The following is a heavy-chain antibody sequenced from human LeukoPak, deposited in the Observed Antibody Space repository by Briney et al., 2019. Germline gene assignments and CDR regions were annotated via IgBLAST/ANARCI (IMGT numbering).Heavy chain of an antibody. J-gene: IGHJ3*02. Sequence: GGSLRLSCAASGFTFSSYSMNWVRQAPGKGLEWVSYISSSSSTIYYADSVKGRFTISRDNAKNSLYLQMNSLRAEDTAVYYCARDTLLGATGAFDIWGQGTMATVSS. CDR3: ARDTLLGATGAFDI. V-gene: IGHV3-48*01. CDR2: ISSSSSTI. CDR1: GFTFSSYS. D-gene: IGHD1-26*01.